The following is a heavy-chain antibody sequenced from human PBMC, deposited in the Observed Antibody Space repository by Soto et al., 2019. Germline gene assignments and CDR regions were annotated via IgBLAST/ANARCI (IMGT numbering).Heavy chain of an antibody. CDR1: GGSISNYY. CDR3: ERAKLFRSSLRSNYWYFDL. CDR2: IYYSGST. D-gene: IGHD6-13*01. J-gene: IGHJ2*01. Sequence: SETLSLTCIVSGGSISNYYWSWIRQPPGKGLEWIGYIYYSGSTNYNPSLKSRVTISVDTSKNQFSLNLNSVTAADTADYYCERAKLFRSSLRSNYWYFDLWGRDTLVTVSS. V-gene: IGHV4-59*12.